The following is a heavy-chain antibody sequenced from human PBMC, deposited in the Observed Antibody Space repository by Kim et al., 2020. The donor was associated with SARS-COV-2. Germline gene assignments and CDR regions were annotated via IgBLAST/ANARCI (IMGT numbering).Heavy chain of an antibody. CDR1: GGSISSSSYY. Sequence: SETLSLTCTVSGGSISSSSYYWGWIRQPPGKGLEWIGSIYYSGSTYYNPSLKSRVTISVDTSKNQFSLKLSSVTAADTAVYYCARHYDILTSSGAFDIWGQGTMVTVSS. CDR2: IYYSGST. CDR3: ARHYDILTSSGAFDI. D-gene: IGHD3-9*01. J-gene: IGHJ3*02. V-gene: IGHV4-39*01.